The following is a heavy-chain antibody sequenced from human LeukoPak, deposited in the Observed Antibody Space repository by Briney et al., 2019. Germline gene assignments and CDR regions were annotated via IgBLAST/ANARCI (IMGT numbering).Heavy chain of an antibody. CDR3: ARGRVVVPAAFLDY. CDR1: GFTFSSYS. CDR2: ISSSSSTI. J-gene: IGHJ4*02. D-gene: IGHD2-2*01. Sequence: PGGSLRLSCAASGFTFSSYSMNWVRQAPGKGLEWVSYISSSSSTIYYADSVKGRFTISRDNAKNSLYLQMSSLRDEDTAVYYCARGRVVVPAAFLDYWGQGTLVTVSS. V-gene: IGHV3-48*02.